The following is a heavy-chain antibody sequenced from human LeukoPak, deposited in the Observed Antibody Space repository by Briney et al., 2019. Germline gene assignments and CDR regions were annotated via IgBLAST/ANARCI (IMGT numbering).Heavy chain of an antibody. CDR2: IDYSGNT. CDR1: GGSISSSSYY. V-gene: IGHV4-39*01. J-gene: IGHJ3*02. Sequence: PSETLSLTCTVSGGSISSSSYYWRWIRQPPGKGLEWIASIDYSGNTYYNLSLKSRVTMFVDTSKNQFSLRLRSVTAADTAVYYCARGYYDARGDSNPFDIWGQGTMVTVSS. D-gene: IGHD3-22*01. CDR3: ARGYYDARGDSNPFDI.